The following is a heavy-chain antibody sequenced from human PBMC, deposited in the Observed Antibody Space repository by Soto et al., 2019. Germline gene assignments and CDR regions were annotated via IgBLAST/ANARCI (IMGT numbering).Heavy chain of an antibody. D-gene: IGHD6-13*01. Sequence: SETLSLTCAVYGGSFSGYYWSWIRQPPGKGLEWIGEINHSGSTNYNPSLKSRVTISVDTSKNQFSLKLSSVTAADTAVYYCARLGLKGYYYYYYMDVWGKGTTVTVSS. V-gene: IGHV4-34*01. CDR2: INHSGST. CDR3: ARLGLKGYYYYYYMDV. J-gene: IGHJ6*03. CDR1: GGSFSGYY.